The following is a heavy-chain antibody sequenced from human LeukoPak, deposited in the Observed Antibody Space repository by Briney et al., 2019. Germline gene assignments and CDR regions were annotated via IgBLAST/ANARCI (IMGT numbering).Heavy chain of an antibody. V-gene: IGHV1-69*06. Sequence: SVTVSCTASGGTFSSYAISWVRQAPGQGLEWMGGIIPIFGTANYAQKFQGRVTITADKSTSTAYMELSSLRSEDTAVYYCARGDYYDSSGYYRHFDYWGQGTLVTVSS. CDR2: IIPIFGTA. CDR1: GGTFSSYA. CDR3: ARGDYYDSSGYYRHFDY. D-gene: IGHD3-22*01. J-gene: IGHJ4*02.